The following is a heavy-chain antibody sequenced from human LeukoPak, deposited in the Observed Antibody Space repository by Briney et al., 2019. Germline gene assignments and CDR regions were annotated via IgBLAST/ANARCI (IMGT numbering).Heavy chain of an antibody. J-gene: IGHJ6*02. CDR3: ARQQYYYDNSGSWFYYYGMDV. Sequence: PSETLSLTCTVSGGSISSYYWSWIRQPAGKGLEWIGRIYTSGSTNYNPSLKSRVTMSVDTSKNQFSLKLSSVTAADTAVYYCARQQYYYDNSGSWFYYYGMDVWGPGTTVTVSS. D-gene: IGHD3-22*01. CDR2: IYTSGST. CDR1: GGSISSYY. V-gene: IGHV4-4*07.